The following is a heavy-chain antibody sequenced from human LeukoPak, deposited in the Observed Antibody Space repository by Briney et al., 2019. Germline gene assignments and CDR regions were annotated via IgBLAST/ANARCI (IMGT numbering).Heavy chain of an antibody. Sequence: GGSLRLSCAASGFTFDDYTMHWVRQAPGKGLEWVSLISWDGGSTYYADSVKGRFTISRDNAKNSLYLQMNSLRAEDTALYYCARRAYCGGDCYWPYYFDYWGQGTLVTVSS. V-gene: IGHV3-43*01. J-gene: IGHJ4*02. D-gene: IGHD2-21*02. CDR3: ARRAYCGGDCYWPYYFDY. CDR1: GFTFDDYT. CDR2: ISWDGGST.